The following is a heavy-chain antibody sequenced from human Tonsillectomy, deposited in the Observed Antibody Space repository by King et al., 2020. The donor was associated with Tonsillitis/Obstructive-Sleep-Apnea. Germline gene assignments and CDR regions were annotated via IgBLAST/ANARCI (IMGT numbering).Heavy chain of an antibody. J-gene: IGHJ4*02. CDR3: ARQGLPDGGSGDYVPDY. CDR1: GYSFTTYW. CDR2: IFPGDSDT. V-gene: IGHV5-51*01. Sequence: VQLVESGGEVKKPGESLKISCKGSGYSFTTYWIGWVRQMPGKGLEWMGIIFPGDSDTRYSPSFQGQVTISADKSINTAYLQWSSLKPSDTAMYYCARQGLPDGGSGDYVPDYWGQGTLVTVSS. D-gene: IGHD3-16*01.